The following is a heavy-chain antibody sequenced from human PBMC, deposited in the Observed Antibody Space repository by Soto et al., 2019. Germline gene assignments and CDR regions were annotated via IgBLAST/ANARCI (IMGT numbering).Heavy chain of an antibody. V-gene: IGHV4-59*01. CDR1: GGSISSYY. Sequence: PSETLSLTCTVSGGSISSYYWSWIRQPPGKGLEWIGYVHYSGNTNYNPSLKSRVTISVDTSKNRFFLRLTSVTAADTVVYYCARTDTSVVHFDYWGQGILVTVSS. CDR2: VHYSGNT. J-gene: IGHJ4*02. D-gene: IGHD5-18*01. CDR3: ARTDTSVVHFDY.